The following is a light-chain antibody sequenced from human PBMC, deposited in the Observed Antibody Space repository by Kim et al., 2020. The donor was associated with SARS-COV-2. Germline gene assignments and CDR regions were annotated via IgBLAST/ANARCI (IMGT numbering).Light chain of an antibody. CDR1: QSISSY. CDR3: QQRYNWPIT. Sequence: EIVLTQSPATLSLSPGERATLSCRASQSISSYLAWYQQKPGQAPRLLIYDASNRATGIPARFSGSGSGTDFTLTISSLEPEDFAVYYCQQRYNWPITFGQGTRLDIK. J-gene: IGKJ5*01. CDR2: DAS. V-gene: IGKV3-11*01.